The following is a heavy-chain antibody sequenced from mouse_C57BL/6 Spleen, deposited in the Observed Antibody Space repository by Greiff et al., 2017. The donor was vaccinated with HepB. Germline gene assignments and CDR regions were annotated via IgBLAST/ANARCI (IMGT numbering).Heavy chain of an antibody. CDR1: GYTFTSYW. V-gene: IGHV1-69*01. CDR3: ARVDYSHYYAMDY. CDR2: IDPSDSYT. J-gene: IGHJ4*01. Sequence: QVQLQESGAELVMPGASVKLSCKASGYTFTSYWMHWVKQRPGQGLEWIGEIDPSDSYTNYNQKFKGKSTLTVDKSSSTAYMQLSSLTSEDSAVYYCARVDYSHYYAMDYWGQGTTVTVSS. D-gene: IGHD2-12*01.